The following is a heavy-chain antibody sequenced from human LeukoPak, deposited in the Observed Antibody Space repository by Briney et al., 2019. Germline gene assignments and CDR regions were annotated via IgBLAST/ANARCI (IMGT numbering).Heavy chain of an antibody. CDR1: GFTFSSYG. Sequence: PGGSLRLSCAASGFTFSSYGMSGVRQAPGKGLEGFSGFRVSGASTYYADSVKGRFTISRDNSKNTLYLQMNSLRAEDTAIYYCAKDSLRSYYDNSGFFDYWGQGTLVTVSS. D-gene: IGHD3-22*01. CDR2: FRVSGAST. J-gene: IGHJ4*02. CDR3: AKDSLRSYYDNSGFFDY. V-gene: IGHV3-23*01.